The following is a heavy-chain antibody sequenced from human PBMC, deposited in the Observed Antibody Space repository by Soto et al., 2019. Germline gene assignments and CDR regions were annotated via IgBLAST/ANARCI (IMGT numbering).Heavy chain of an antibody. D-gene: IGHD6-6*01. V-gene: IGHV1-69*06. J-gene: IGHJ4*02. CDR2: IIPIFGTA. CDR3: ASVLRLEPS. CDR1: GGTFSSYA. Sequence: ASVKVSCKASGGTFSSYAISWVRQAPGQGLEWMGGIIPIFGTANYAQKFQGRVTITADKSTSTAYMELSSLKSEETAVYYGASVLRLEPSWGPGTMDPVSP.